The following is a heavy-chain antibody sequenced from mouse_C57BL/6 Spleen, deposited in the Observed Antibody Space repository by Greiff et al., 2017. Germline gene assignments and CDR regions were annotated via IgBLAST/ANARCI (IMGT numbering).Heavy chain of an antibody. J-gene: IGHJ3*01. V-gene: IGHV1-80*01. Sequence: QVQLQQSGAELVKPGASVKISCKASGYAFSSYWMNWVKQRPGKGLEWIGQIYPGDGAANYNGKFKGKATLTADKSSSTAYMQLSSLTSEDAAVYFCARRAGSSYEGFAYWGQGTLVTVSA. CDR2: IYPGDGAA. D-gene: IGHD1-1*01. CDR1: GYAFSSYW. CDR3: ARRAGSSYEGFAY.